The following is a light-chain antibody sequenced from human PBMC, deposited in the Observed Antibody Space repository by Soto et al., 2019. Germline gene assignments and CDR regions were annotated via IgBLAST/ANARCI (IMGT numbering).Light chain of an antibody. CDR3: SSYTSSTTPYV. CDR2: DVS. V-gene: IGLV2-14*03. J-gene: IGLJ1*01. Sequence: QSALTQPASVSGSPGQSITISCTGTSSDVGGYNYVSWYQQHPGKAPKLMIYDVSNRPSGVSNRFSASKSGNTASLTISGLQAEDEADYYCSSYTSSTTPYVFGTGTKFTVL. CDR1: SSDVGGYNY.